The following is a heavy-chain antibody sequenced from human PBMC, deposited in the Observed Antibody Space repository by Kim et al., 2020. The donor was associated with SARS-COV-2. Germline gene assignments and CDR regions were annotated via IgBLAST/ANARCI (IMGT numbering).Heavy chain of an antibody. CDR3: ARGLNLLAAAGTGWFDP. CDR2: INSDGSST. Sequence: GGSLRLSCAASGFTFSSYWMHWVRQAPGKGLVWVSRINSDGSSTSYADSVKGRFTISRDNAKNTLYLQMNSLRAEDTAVYYCARGLNLLAAAGTGWFDPWGQRTLVTVSS. V-gene: IGHV3-74*01. J-gene: IGHJ5*02. CDR1: GFTFSSYW. D-gene: IGHD6-13*01.